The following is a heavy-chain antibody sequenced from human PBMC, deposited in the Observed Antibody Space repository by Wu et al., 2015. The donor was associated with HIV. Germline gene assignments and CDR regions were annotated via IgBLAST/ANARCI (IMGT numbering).Heavy chain of an antibody. CDR3: ARDWQFHVIFDDFYIDF. Sequence: QVQLVQSGSQMKKSGASLNVSCQTSGYTFSDYYLHWVRRAPGQGLQWMGWINPENGDTNYAQTFKGRVTMTRDTSMNTAYMVLTGLKSNDTAIYYCARDWQFHVIFDDFYIDFWGTGTTVIVSS. J-gene: IGHJ6*03. V-gene: IGHV1-2*02. CDR1: GYTFSDYY. D-gene: IGHD3-3*02. CDR2: INPENGDT.